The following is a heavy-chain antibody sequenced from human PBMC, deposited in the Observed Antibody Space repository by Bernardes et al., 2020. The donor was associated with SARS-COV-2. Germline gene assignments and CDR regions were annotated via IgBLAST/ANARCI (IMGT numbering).Heavy chain of an antibody. D-gene: IGHD2-8*01. J-gene: IGHJ4*02. V-gene: IGHV3-23*01. CDR3: AKEGEEGNGVPYFDF. Sequence: GGSLRLSCEASGFTFSSYAMNWVRQAPGKGLEWVSIISGGGSRPYYADSVKGRFTISRDNSKNTLYLQMNNLRAEDTAIYYCAKEGEEGNGVPYFDFWGRGSLVTVSS. CDR2: ISGGGSRP. CDR1: GFTFSSYA.